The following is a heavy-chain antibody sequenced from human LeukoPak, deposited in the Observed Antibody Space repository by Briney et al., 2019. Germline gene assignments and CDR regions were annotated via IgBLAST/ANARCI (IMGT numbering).Heavy chain of an antibody. CDR3: ATLKSEEMATILEAFDI. CDR1: GYTVTELS. J-gene: IGHJ3*02. D-gene: IGHD5-24*01. V-gene: IGHV1-24*01. Sequence: ASVKVSCKVSGYTVTELSMHWVRQAPGKGLEWMGGFDPEDGETIYAQKFQGRVTMTEDTSTDTAYMELSSLRSEDTAVYYCATLKSEEMATILEAFDIWGQGTMVTVSS. CDR2: FDPEDGET.